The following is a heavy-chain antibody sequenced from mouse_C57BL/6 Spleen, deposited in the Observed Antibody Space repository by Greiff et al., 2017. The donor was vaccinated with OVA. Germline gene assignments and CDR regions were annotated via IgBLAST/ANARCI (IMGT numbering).Heavy chain of an antibody. CDR1: GYAFSSSW. D-gene: IGHD2-3*01. J-gene: IGHJ4*01. CDR3: ARLDGYYGGDY. V-gene: IGHV1-82*01. CDR2: IYPGDGDT. Sequence: VQLQQSGPELVKPGASVKISCKASGYAFSSSWMNWVKQRPGKGLEWIGRIYPGDGDTNYNGKFKGKATLTADKSSSTAYMQLSSLTSEDAAVYFCARLDGYYGGDYWGQGTSVTVSS.